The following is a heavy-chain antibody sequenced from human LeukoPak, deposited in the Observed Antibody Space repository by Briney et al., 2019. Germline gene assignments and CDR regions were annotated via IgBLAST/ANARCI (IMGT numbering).Heavy chain of an antibody. Sequence: GGSLRLSCAAYGFTFSSYSMNWARQAPGKGLGWVSYISSSSSTIYYADSVKGRFTISRDNAKNSLYLQMNSLRAEDTAVYYCARDFSVRTYYDFWSGYGYYMDVWGKGTTVTVSS. D-gene: IGHD3-3*01. V-gene: IGHV3-48*04. CDR2: ISSSSSTI. CDR3: ARDFSVRTYYDFWSGYGYYMDV. CDR1: GFTFSSYS. J-gene: IGHJ6*03.